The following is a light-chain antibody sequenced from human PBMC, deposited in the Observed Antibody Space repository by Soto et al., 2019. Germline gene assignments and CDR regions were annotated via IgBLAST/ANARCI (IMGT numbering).Light chain of an antibody. V-gene: IGKV3-11*01. CDR2: GAS. Sequence: EIALTQSPGTLSLSQGERVTLSCRASQSVSSNLAWYQQKPGQAPRLLIYGASNRAAGIPARFSGSGSGTDFTLTISRLEPEDFAIYYCQQRQYWPPITFGQGTRLEIK. J-gene: IGKJ5*01. CDR3: QQRQYWPPIT. CDR1: QSVSSN.